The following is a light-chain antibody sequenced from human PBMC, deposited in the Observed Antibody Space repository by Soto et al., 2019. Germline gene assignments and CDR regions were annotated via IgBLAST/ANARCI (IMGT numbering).Light chain of an antibody. V-gene: IGKV1-12*01. J-gene: IGKJ1*01. CDR3: QQAHSLPWT. Sequence: DIQMTQSPSSVSASVGDRVTITCRASQGINNWLAWYQQKPGKAPRLLIYAASSLQSGVPSRFSGSGSGTDFTLTISSLQSEDFATYYCQQAHSLPWTFGPGPKVAIK. CDR1: QGINNW. CDR2: AAS.